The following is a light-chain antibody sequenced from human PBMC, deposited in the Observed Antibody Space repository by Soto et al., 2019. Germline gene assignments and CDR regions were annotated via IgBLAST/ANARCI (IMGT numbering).Light chain of an antibody. CDR1: SSSIGTHY. CDR3: ETWDTGLVWV. CDR2: DNN. V-gene: IGLV1-51*01. Sequence: QSVLTQPPSVSAAPGQRVSISCSGSSSSIGTHYVAWYQQVPGTPPKLLIYDNNKRPSGTPDRFSGSKSGTTATLGITGLQTGDEADYYCETWDTGLVWVFGGGTKLTVL. J-gene: IGLJ3*02.